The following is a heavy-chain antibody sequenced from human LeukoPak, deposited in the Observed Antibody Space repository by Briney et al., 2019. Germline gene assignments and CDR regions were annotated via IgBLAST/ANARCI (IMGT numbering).Heavy chain of an antibody. CDR1: GGSISSSSYY. Sequence: SETLSLTCTVSGGSISSSSYYWGWIRQPPGEGLEWIGSIYYSGSTYYNPSLKSRVTISVDTSKNQFSLKLSSVTAADTAVYYCARGAVFSGYFYPFDYWGQGTLVTVSS. CDR2: IYYSGST. J-gene: IGHJ4*02. V-gene: IGHV4-39*07. D-gene: IGHD3-22*01. CDR3: ARGAVFSGYFYPFDY.